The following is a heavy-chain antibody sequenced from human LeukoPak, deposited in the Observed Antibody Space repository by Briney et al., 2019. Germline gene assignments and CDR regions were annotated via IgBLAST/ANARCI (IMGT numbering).Heavy chain of an antibody. CDR2: IIPIFGTA. V-gene: IGHV1-69*13. CDR3: ASLGYCSSTSRYRRGAFDI. CDR1: GGTFSSYA. Sequence: ASVKVSCKASGGTFSSYAISWVRQAPGQGLEWMGGIIPIFGTANYAQKFQGRVTITADESTSTAYMELSSLRSEDTAVYYCASLGYCSSTSRYRRGAFDIWGQGTMVTVSS. D-gene: IGHD2-2*02. J-gene: IGHJ3*02.